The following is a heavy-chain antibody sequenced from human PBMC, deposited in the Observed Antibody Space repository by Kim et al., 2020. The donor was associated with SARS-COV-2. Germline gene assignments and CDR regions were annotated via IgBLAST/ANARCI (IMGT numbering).Heavy chain of an antibody. D-gene: IGHD3-10*01. V-gene: IGHV4-30-2*01. CDR3: ARGYGSGSPYGMDV. J-gene: IGHJ6*02. Sequence: NPPLKSRVPISVDRSKNQFSLKLGSVTAADTAVYYCARGYGSGSPYGMDVWGQGTTVTVSS.